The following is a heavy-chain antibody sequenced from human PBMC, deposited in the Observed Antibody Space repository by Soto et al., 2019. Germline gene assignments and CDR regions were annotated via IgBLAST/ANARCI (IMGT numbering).Heavy chain of an antibody. CDR1: GGTFSSYA. J-gene: IGHJ6*02. D-gene: IGHD3-22*01. Sequence: QVQLVQSGAEVKKPGSSVKVSCKASGGTFSSYAISWVRQAPGQGLEWMGGIIPIFGTANYAQKFQGRVTITADESTSTAYMELSSLRSEDTAVYYCARELDSSGYNYYYGMDVWGQGTTVTVSS. CDR2: IIPIFGTA. CDR3: ARELDSSGYNYYYGMDV. V-gene: IGHV1-69*12.